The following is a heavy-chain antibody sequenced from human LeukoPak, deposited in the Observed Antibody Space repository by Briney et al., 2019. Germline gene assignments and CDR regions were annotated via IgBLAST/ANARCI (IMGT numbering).Heavy chain of an antibody. V-gene: IGHV1-18*01. Sequence: ASVKVSCKASGYTFTSYGISWVRQAPGQGLEWMGWISAYNGNTNYAQKLQGRVTMTTDTSTSTAYMELRSLRSDDTAVYYCAREAYCGGDCHTYMDVWGKGTTVTVSS. CDR2: ISAYNGNT. CDR1: GYTFTSYG. J-gene: IGHJ6*03. D-gene: IGHD2-21*01. CDR3: AREAYCGGDCHTYMDV.